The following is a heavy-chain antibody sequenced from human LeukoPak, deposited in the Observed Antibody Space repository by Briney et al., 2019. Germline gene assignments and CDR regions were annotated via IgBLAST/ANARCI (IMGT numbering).Heavy chain of an antibody. V-gene: IGHV4-59*01. Sequence: PETLSLTCTVSGGSISSYYWSWIRQPPGKGLEWIGYIYYSGSTNYNPSLKSRVTISVDTSKNQFSLKLSSVTAADTAVYYCARDGGDAEYFQHWGQGTLVTVSS. CDR3: ARDGGDAEYFQH. J-gene: IGHJ1*01. CDR2: IYYSGST. D-gene: IGHD2-21*02. CDR1: GGSISSYY.